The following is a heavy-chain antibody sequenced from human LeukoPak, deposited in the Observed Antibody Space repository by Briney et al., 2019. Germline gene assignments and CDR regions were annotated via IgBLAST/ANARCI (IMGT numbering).Heavy chain of an antibody. CDR2: IKEDGSEK. Sequence: PGGPLRHSCAASGFTFRRYWVTWLRQPPSEGAYWVASIKEDGSEKAYVHSVKGRFTISRDNPKNSLYLQMNSLRAEHTAVYYCARADRDGYNSGYWAQGTLVTVSS. V-gene: IGHV3-7*04. J-gene: IGHJ4*02. CDR1: GFTFRRYW. D-gene: IGHD5-24*01. CDR3: ARADRDGYNSGY.